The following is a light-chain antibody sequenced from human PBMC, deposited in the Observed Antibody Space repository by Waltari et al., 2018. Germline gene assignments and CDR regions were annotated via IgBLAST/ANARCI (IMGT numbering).Light chain of an antibody. Sequence: QSALTQPASVSGSPGQSITISCTGTSRHVGGYTLVPWYQQYPGKAPKLMIYEVTKRPSGVSNRFSGSKSGNTASLTISGLQAEDEADYYCWSYAGSTTSVVFGGGTKLTVL. J-gene: IGLJ2*01. CDR1: SRHVGGYTL. V-gene: IGLV2-23*02. CDR2: EVT. CDR3: WSYAGSTTSVV.